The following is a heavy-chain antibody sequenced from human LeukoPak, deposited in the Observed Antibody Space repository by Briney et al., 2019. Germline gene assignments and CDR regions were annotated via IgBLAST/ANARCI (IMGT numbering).Heavy chain of an antibody. D-gene: IGHD5-12*01. CDR2: INPNSGGT. V-gene: IGHV1-2*02. CDR1: GYTLTAYH. J-gene: IGHJ5*02. CDR3: ARDSGYDLGWFDP. Sequence: ASVKVSCKASGYTLTAYHIHWVRQAPGQVLQSMGWINPNSGGTNSAQKFQGRVTMTRDTSISTAYMELIRLRSDDTAVYYCARDSGYDLGWFDPWGQGTLVTVSS.